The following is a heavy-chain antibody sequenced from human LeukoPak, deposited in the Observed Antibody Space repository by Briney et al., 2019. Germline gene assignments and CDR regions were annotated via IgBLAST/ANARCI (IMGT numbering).Heavy chain of an antibody. Sequence: SETLSLTCAVYGGSFSGYYWSWIRQPPGKGLEWIGEINHSGSTNYNPSLKSRVTISVDTSKNQFSLKLSSVTAADTAVCYCARGPLGYCSSTSCYTRYSSSWKNYYYYGMDVWGQGTTVTVSS. J-gene: IGHJ6*02. CDR3: ARGPLGYCSSTSCYTRYSSSWKNYYYYGMDV. CDR1: GGSFSGYY. CDR2: INHSGST. D-gene: IGHD2-2*02. V-gene: IGHV4-34*01.